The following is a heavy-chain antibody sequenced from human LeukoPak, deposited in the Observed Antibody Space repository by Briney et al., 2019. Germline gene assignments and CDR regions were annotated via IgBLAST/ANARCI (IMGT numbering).Heavy chain of an antibody. V-gene: IGHV4-39*07. CDR2: IYYSGNT. CDR1: GDSISTSNSY. J-gene: IGHJ6*03. Sequence: PSETLSLTCTVSGDSISTSNSYWGWIRQPPGKGLEWIGSIYYSGNTYYNASLKSRVTISVDTSKNQFSLKLSSVTAADTAVYYCARVRYYHYMDVWGKGTTVTISS. CDR3: ARVRYYHYMDV.